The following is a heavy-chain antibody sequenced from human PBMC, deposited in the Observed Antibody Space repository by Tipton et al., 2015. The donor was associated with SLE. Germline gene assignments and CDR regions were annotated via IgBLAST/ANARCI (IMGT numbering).Heavy chain of an antibody. Sequence: QLVQSGAEVKPSETLSLTCTVSGGPIISSGHYWGWIRQSPGKGLDFIGSMYHTGSTYYNPSLKSRVTISLNTSKNQFSLRVNSLTAADTAVYYCARDAYNYRRYRGAFDIWGRGTMVTVSS. D-gene: IGHD1-20*01. CDR1: GGPIISSGHY. CDR3: ARDAYNYRRYRGAFDI. V-gene: IGHV4-39*02. J-gene: IGHJ3*02. CDR2: MYHTGST.